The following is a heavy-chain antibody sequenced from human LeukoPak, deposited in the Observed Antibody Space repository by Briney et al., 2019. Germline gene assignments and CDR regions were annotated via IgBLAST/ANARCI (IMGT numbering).Heavy chain of an antibody. CDR2: IYYSGST. J-gene: IGHJ4*02. D-gene: IGHD4-17*01. CDR3: ARGFTTVSPFDY. Sequence: SETLSLTCTVSGGSISSYYWIWIRQPPGKGLEWIGDIYYSGSTNYNPSPKSRVTISVDTSKNQFSLKLSSVTAADTAVYYCARGFTTVSPFDYWGQGTLVTVSS. CDR1: GGSISSYY. V-gene: IGHV4-59*01.